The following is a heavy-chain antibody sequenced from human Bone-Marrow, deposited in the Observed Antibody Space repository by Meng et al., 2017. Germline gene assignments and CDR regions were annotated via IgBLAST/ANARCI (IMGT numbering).Heavy chain of an antibody. CDR1: GGSISSYY. Sequence: GSLRLSCTVSGGSISSYYWSWIRQPPGKGLEWIGYIYYSGSTNYNPSLKSRVTISVDTSKNQFSLKLSSVTAADTAVYYCARLSCWGSYRSRAFDIWGQGTMVTVSS. CDR2: IYYSGST. CDR3: ARLSCWGSYRSRAFDI. D-gene: IGHD3-16*02. J-gene: IGHJ3*02. V-gene: IGHV4-59*01.